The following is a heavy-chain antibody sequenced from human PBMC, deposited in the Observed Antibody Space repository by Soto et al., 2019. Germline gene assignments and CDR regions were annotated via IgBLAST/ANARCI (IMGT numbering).Heavy chain of an antibody. CDR1: GYMFTTYE. Sequence: QVQLVQSGAEVRKPGASVKVSCETSGYMFTTYEINWVRQAAGQGLEWMGWMNPKSGQTGYARKFQGRVTMTSDASTNTAYLELSSLRSEDTAVFFCVRGPYSGFAYWGQGTLVTVSS. CDR2: MNPKSGQT. V-gene: IGHV1-8*01. CDR3: VRGPYSGFAY. D-gene: IGHD5-12*01. J-gene: IGHJ4*02.